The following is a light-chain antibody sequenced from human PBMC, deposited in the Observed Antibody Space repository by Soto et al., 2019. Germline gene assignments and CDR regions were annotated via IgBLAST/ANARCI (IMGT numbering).Light chain of an antibody. CDR1: QIVSSRY. J-gene: IGKJ5*01. CDR2: GAS. Sequence: EIVLTQSPGTLSLSPGERATVSCRASQIVSSRYLAWYQQKPGQAPRVLIYGASSMASGIPDRFSGSGSETDFTLTISRLEPEDFALYYCQQYAGSPITFGQGTRLEIK. CDR3: QQYAGSPIT. V-gene: IGKV3-20*01.